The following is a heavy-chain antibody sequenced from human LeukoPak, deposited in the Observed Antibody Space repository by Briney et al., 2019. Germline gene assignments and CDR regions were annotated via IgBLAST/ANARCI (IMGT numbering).Heavy chain of an antibody. J-gene: IGHJ3*02. Sequence: SETLSLTCTVSGGSISSYYWSWIRQPPGKGLEWIGEIYHSGSTNYNPSLKSRVTISVDKSKNQFSLKLSSVTAADTAVYYCARGGYSSGWRRHAFDIWGQGTMVTVSS. V-gene: IGHV4-59*12. CDR1: GGSISSYY. CDR3: ARGGYSSGWRRHAFDI. D-gene: IGHD6-19*01. CDR2: IYHSGST.